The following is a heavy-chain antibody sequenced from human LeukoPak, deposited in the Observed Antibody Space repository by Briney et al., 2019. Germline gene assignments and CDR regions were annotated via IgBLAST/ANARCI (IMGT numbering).Heavy chain of an antibody. CDR2: INHSGST. CDR1: GGSFSGYY. V-gene: IGHV4-34*01. J-gene: IGHJ4*02. Sequence: PSETLSLTCAVYGGSFSGYYWSWIRQPPGKGLEWIGEINHSGSTNYNPSLKRRVTISVDTSKNQFSLKLSSVTAADTAVYYCARDGGGWGLDYWGQGTLVTVSS. CDR3: ARDGGGWGLDY. D-gene: IGHD6-19*01.